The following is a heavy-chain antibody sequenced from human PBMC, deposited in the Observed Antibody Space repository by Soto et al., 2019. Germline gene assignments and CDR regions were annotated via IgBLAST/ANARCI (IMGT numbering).Heavy chain of an antibody. J-gene: IGHJ4*02. D-gene: IGHD3-10*01. Sequence: QVQLQQWGAGLLKPSETLSLTCAVFGGSFSAYYWSWIRQPPGKGLECIGEINPSGGTNYNPSLNSRVTISVDTSKNQFSLKLSSVTAADTAVYYCARTPAVRGGRSFDYWGQGTLVTVSS. CDR2: INPSGGT. CDR1: GGSFSAYY. CDR3: ARTPAVRGGRSFDY. V-gene: IGHV4-34*01.